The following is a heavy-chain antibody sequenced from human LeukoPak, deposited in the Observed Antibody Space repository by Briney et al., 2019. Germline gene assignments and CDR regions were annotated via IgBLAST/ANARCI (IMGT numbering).Heavy chain of an antibody. V-gene: IGHV3-20*01. CDR1: GFTFDDYG. CDR3: ARGYSSGWYLGDFDY. J-gene: IGHJ4*02. D-gene: IGHD6-19*01. Sequence: PGGSLRLSCAASGFTFDDYGMSWVRQAPGKGLERVSGINWNGGSTGYADSVKGRFTISRDNAKNSLYLQMNSLRAEDTALYHCARGYSSGWYLGDFDYWGQGTLVTVSS. CDR2: INWNGGST.